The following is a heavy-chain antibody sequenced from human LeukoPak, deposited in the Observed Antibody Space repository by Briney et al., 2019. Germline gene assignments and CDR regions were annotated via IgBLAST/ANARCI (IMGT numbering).Heavy chain of an antibody. CDR1: GFTVSSNY. CDR3: ARDMPSYDILTGYYKGGSFTFDY. Sequence: GGSLRLSCAASGFTVSSNYMSWVRQAPGKGLEWVSVIYSGGSTYYADSVKGRFTISRDNSKNTLYLQMNSPRAEDTAVYYCARDMPSYDILTGYYKGGSFTFDYWGQGTLVTVSS. J-gene: IGHJ4*02. CDR2: IYSGGST. D-gene: IGHD3-9*01. V-gene: IGHV3-53*01.